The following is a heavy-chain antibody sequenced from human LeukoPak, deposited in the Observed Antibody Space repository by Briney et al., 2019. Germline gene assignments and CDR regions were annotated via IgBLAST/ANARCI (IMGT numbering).Heavy chain of an antibody. V-gene: IGHV1-3*01. CDR3: ANPRYDSSGYYYVD. Sequence: ASVKVSCKASGYTFTSYGISWVRQAPGQRLDWMGWINGGSGYTKYSPEFQGRVTITRDTSASTAYMELSSLRSEDTAVYYCANPRYDSSGYYYVDWGQGTLVTVSS. D-gene: IGHD3-22*01. CDR1: GYTFTSYG. CDR2: INGGSGYT. J-gene: IGHJ4*02.